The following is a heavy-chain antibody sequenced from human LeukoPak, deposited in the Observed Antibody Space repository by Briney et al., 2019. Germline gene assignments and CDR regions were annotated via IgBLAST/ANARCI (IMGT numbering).Heavy chain of an antibody. D-gene: IGHD2-15*01. V-gene: IGHV3-9*01. J-gene: IGHJ4*02. CDR3: ARTTYCSGGSCYLFSYYDSSGYFDY. CDR1: GYSFDEYA. CDR2: INWKSDKI. Sequence: GGSLRLSCVGSGYSFDEYAMHWVRQAPGKGLEWVSGINWKSDKIGYADSVKGRFTISRDNAKNSLYLQMNSLRAEDTAVYYCARTTYCSGGSCYLFSYYDSSGYFDYWGQGTLVTVSS.